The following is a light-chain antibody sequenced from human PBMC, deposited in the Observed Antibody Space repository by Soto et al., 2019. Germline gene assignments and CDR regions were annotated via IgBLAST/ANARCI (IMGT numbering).Light chain of an antibody. V-gene: IGKV1-9*01. CDR1: QDVSDF. CDR3: QYLNGVPTIT. Sequence: DIHLTQSPSILSASVGDRVTLTCRASQDVSDFLAWYQHAPGKAPNLLIYGGYTLQSGVPSRFSGSGSGTEFSLTITGLQPEDFATYYCQYLNGVPTITFGQGTLLEI. CDR2: GGY. J-gene: IGKJ5*01.